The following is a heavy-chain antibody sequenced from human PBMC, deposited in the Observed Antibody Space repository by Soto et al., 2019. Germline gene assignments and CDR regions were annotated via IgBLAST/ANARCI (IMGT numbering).Heavy chain of an antibody. Sequence: SETLSLTCAVYGGSFSGYYWSWIRQPPGKGLEWIGEINHSGSTNYNPSLKSRVTISVDTSKNQFSLKLSSVTAADTAVYYCARGYYDFWSGLTYYYYGMDVWGQGTTVTVSS. CDR2: INHSGST. CDR1: GGSFSGYY. J-gene: IGHJ6*02. CDR3: ARGYYDFWSGLTYYYYGMDV. D-gene: IGHD3-3*01. V-gene: IGHV4-34*01.